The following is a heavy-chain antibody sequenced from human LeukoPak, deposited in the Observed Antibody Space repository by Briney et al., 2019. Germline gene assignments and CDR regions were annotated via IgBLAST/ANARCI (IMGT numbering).Heavy chain of an antibody. CDR2: IKQDVSEK. J-gene: IGHJ3*02. CDR3: ASYGDYDAFDI. Sequence: GGSLRLSCAASGFTFSSYWMSWVRQAPGKGLEWVANIKQDVSEKYYVDSVKGRFTISRDNAKNSLYLQMNSPRAEDTAVYYCASYGDYDAFDIWGQGTMVTVSS. V-gene: IGHV3-7*01. CDR1: GFTFSSYW. D-gene: IGHD4-17*01.